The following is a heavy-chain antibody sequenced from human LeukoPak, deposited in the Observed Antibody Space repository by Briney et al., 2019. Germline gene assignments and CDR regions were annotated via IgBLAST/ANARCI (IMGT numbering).Heavy chain of an antibody. CDR3: AKGDNSGWPNYFDH. CDR1: GFTFSSYA. CDR2: ISGRGGNI. D-gene: IGHD5-12*01. Sequence: PGGSLRPSCAASGFTFSSYAMSWVRQAPGKGLEWVSSISGRGGNIYYGDSVEGQFTISRDNSKNTLYLQMNSLRAEDTAVYYCAKGDNSGWPNYFDHWGQGTLVTVSS. J-gene: IGHJ4*02. V-gene: IGHV3-23*01.